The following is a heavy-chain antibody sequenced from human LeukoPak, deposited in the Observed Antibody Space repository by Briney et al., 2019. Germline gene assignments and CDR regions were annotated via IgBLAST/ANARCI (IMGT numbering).Heavy chain of an antibody. CDR2: ISYDGSNK. Sequence: PGRSLRLSCAASGFTFSSYGMHWVRQAPGKGLEWVAVISYDGSNKYYADSVKGRFTISRDNSKNTLYLQMNSLRAEGTAVYYCAKDLGVRYFDWLIPGSDYWGQGTLVTVSS. D-gene: IGHD3-9*01. J-gene: IGHJ4*02. V-gene: IGHV3-30*18. CDR1: GFTFSSYG. CDR3: AKDLGVRYFDWLIPGSDY.